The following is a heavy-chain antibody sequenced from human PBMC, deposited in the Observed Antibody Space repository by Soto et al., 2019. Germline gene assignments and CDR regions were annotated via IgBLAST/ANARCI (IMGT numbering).Heavy chain of an antibody. CDR1: GGSISSGGYS. CDR2: IYHSGST. CDR3: ARDGKGWFDP. D-gene: IGHD1-1*01. V-gene: IGHV4-30-2*01. J-gene: IGHJ5*02. Sequence: TLSLTCAVSGGSISSGGYSWSWIRQPPGKGLEWIGYIYHSGSTYYNPSLKSRVTISVDRSKNQFSLKLSSVTAADTAVYYCARDGKGWFDPWGQGTLVTVSS.